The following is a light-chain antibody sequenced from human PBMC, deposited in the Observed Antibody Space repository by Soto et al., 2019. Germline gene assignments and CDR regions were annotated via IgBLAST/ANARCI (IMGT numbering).Light chain of an antibody. CDR1: QSVSSS. V-gene: IGKV3-15*01. Sequence: EIVMTQSPATLSVSPGERATLSCRASQSVSSSLAWYQQKPGQAPRLLIYGASTRATGIPARFSGSGSGTEFPLTISSLQSEDFAVYYCQQYNNGWTFGQGTKVEIK. CDR3: QQYNNGWT. CDR2: GAS. J-gene: IGKJ1*01.